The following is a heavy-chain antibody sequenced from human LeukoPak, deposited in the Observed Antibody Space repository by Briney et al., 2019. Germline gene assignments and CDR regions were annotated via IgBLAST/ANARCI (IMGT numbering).Heavy chain of an antibody. V-gene: IGHV3-66*02. J-gene: IGHJ6*02. Sequence: GGSLRLSCAASGFTVSSYYMTWVRQAPGKGLEWVSVIFSDGSTYYADSVKGRFTISRDNSKNTLYLQMNSLRAEDTAVYYCARGDDILTGYYNYYGMDVWGQGTTVTVSS. CDR3: ARGDDILTGYYNYYGMDV. D-gene: IGHD3-9*01. CDR2: IFSDGST. CDR1: GFTVSSYY.